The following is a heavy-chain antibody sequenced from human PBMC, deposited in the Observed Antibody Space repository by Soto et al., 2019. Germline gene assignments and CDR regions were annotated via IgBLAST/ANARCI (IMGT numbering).Heavy chain of an antibody. J-gene: IGHJ4*02. CDR2: IHYSGTT. Sequence: QVRLQESGPGLVKPSQTLSVTCTVSGGSISSGGSYWSWIRQHPGKGLEWIGYIHYSGTTYYNPSLKSRVTISIDTSKKQFSLKLSSVTAADTAVYYCARDRDSYGFHDYWGQGTLVTVSS. D-gene: IGHD5-18*01. V-gene: IGHV4-31*03. CDR1: GGSISSGGSY. CDR3: ARDRDSYGFHDY.